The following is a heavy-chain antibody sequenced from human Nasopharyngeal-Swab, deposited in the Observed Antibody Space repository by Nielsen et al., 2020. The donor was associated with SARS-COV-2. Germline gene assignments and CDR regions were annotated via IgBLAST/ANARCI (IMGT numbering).Heavy chain of an antibody. V-gene: IGHV4-4*07. D-gene: IGHD2-2*02. CDR3: ARARVGHCSSTSCYRLWDC. Sequence: SETLSLTCTVSGGSISSYYWSWIRQPAGKGLEWIGRIYTSGSTNYNPSLKSRVTISVDTSKNQFSLKLNSVTAADTAVYYCARARVGHCSSTSCYRLWDCWGQGTLVSVSS. CDR2: IYTSGST. J-gene: IGHJ4*02. CDR1: GGSISSYY.